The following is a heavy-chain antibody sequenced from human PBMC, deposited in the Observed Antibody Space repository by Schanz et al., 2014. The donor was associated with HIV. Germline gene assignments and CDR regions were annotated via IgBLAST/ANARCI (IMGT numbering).Heavy chain of an antibody. J-gene: IGHJ5*02. V-gene: IGHV1-69*01. CDR2: IIPIIGTA. Sequence: QVQLVQSGAEVKMPGSSVKVSCKASGGTFSNYAMTWVRQAPGQGLEWMAGIIPIIGTADYAQKFQGRATITADESTSTAYMELSSLRSEDTAVYFCARGASVAARGWFDPWGQGTLIIVSS. D-gene: IGHD3-10*01. CDR1: GGTFSNYA. CDR3: ARGASVAARGWFDP.